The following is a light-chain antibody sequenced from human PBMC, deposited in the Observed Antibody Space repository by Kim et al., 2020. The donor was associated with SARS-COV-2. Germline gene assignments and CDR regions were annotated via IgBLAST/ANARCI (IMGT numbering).Light chain of an antibody. V-gene: IGLV2-8*01. Sequence: GQSVTISCTGGSNDVGGYNSVSWYQQHPGKAPKLIIYEVSKRPSGVPDRFSASKSGKTASLTVSGLQAEDEADYYCASYAGGNKKVFGTGTKVTVL. CDR1: SNDVGGYNS. J-gene: IGLJ1*01. CDR2: EVS. CDR3: ASYAGGNKKV.